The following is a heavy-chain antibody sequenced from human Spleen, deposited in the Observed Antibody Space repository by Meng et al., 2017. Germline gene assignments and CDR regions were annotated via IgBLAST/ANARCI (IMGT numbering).Heavy chain of an antibody. D-gene: IGHD2-15*01. CDR3: ARSSFVVVVAASSPFDY. CDR2: ISSSSSYI. CDR1: GFTFSDYY. J-gene: IGHJ4*02. V-gene: IGHV3-11*06. Sequence: GESLKISCAASGFTFSDYYMSWIRQAPGKGLEWVSSISSSSSYIYYADSVKGRFTISRDNAKNSLYLQMNSLRAEDTAVYYCARSSFVVVVAASSPFDYWGQGTLVTVSS.